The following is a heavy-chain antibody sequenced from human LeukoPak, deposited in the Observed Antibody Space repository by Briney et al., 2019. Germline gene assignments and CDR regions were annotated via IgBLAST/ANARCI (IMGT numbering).Heavy chain of an antibody. CDR2: IRAYNGNT. CDR3: ARDLTEFGYSYGPDY. CDR1: GYTFTSYG. J-gene: IGHJ4*02. V-gene: IGHV1-18*01. Sequence: ASVKVSCKASGYTFTSYGISWVRQAPGQGLEWMGWIRAYNGNTNYAQKLKRRVTMTTDTSTGTAYMELRSLRSDDPAVYSCARDLTEFGYSYGPDYWGQGTLVTVSS. D-gene: IGHD5-18*01.